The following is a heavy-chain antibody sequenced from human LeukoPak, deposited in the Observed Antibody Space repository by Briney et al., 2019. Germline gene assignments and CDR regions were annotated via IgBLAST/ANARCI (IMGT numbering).Heavy chain of an antibody. D-gene: IGHD5-12*01. CDR2: MNPNSGNT. J-gene: IGHJ6*03. V-gene: IGHV1-8*03. Sequence: ASVKVSCKASGYTFTGYYMHWVRQATGQGLEWMGWMNPNSGNTGYVQRFQGRVTITRNTSISTAYMELSRPRSEDTAMYYCARGVGYGLFMDVWGKGTTVTVSS. CDR1: GYTFTGYY. CDR3: ARGVGYGLFMDV.